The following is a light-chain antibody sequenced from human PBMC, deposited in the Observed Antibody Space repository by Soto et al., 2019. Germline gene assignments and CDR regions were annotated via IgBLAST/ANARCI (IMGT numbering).Light chain of an antibody. CDR1: QTISSW. CDR2: KAS. Sequence: DIQMTQSPSTLSGSVGDRVTITCRASQTISSWLAWYQQKPGKAPKLLNYKASTLKSGVPSRFSGCGSGTEFTLTISSLQPDDFATYYCQHYNSYSEAFGQGTKVELK. V-gene: IGKV1-5*03. J-gene: IGKJ1*01. CDR3: QHYNSYSEA.